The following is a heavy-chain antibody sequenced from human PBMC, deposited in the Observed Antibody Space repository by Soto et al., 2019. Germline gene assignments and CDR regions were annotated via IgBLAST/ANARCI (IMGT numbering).Heavy chain of an antibody. J-gene: IGHJ4*02. V-gene: IGHV4-59*04. Sequence: PSETLSLTCTVSGGSISSYYWSWIRQPPGKGLEWIGYIYYSGSTYYNPSLKSRVTISVDTSKNQFSLKLSSVTAADTAVYYCARRLGKMATITRPFDYWGQGTLVTVSS. D-gene: IGHD5-12*01. CDR1: GGSISSYY. CDR3: ARRLGKMATITRPFDY. CDR2: IYYSGST.